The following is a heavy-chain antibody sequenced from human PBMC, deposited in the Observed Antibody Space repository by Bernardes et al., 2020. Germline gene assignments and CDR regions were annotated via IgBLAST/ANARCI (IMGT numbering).Heavy chain of an antibody. J-gene: IGHJ3*02. Sequence: GSLSLSCAASGFTFSSYAMSWVRQAPGQGLEWVSAISGSGGSTYYADSVKGRFTISRDNSKNTLYLQMNSLRAEDTAVYYCAKDGYSYGYALYSGYDSIRRGDAFDIWGQGTMVTVSS. CDR3: AKDGYSYGYALYSGYDSIRRGDAFDI. V-gene: IGHV3-23*01. D-gene: IGHD5-18*01. CDR2: ISGSGGST. CDR1: GFTFSSYA.